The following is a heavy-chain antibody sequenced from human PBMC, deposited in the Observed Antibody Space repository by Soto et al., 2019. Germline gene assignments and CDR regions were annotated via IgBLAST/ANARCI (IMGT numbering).Heavy chain of an antibody. CDR1: GVTLSSYA. J-gene: IGHJ4*02. D-gene: IGHD3-10*01. CDR2: ISGSGGST. Sequence: PGGSLRLSCASSGVTLSSYAITWAPQAPGKGLEWASAISGSGGSTYYADSVKGRFTISRDNSKNTLYLQMNSLRAEDTAVYYCAKVRVTMVRGVTPYELCFDYWGQGTLVTVSS. V-gene: IGHV3-23*01. CDR3: AKVRVTMVRGVTPYELCFDY.